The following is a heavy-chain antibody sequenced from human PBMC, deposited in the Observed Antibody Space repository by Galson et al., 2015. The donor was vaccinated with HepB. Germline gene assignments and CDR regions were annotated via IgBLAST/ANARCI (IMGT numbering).Heavy chain of an antibody. D-gene: IGHD3-22*01. J-gene: IGHJ5*02. CDR2: IGGSGEST. V-gene: IGHV3-23*01. Sequence: SLRLSCAASGFNFSNYAMSWVRQAPGKGLEWVSVIGGSGESTYYAASVRGRFAISRDNSKNTAYLQMGSLRVEDTALYYCAKGGLNYYDPSAYYSAGNYFDPWGQGTLVTVSS. CDR1: GFNFSNYA. CDR3: AKGGLNYYDPSAYYSAGNYFDP.